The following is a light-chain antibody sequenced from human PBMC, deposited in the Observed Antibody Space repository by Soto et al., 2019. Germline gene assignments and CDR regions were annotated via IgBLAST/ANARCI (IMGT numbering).Light chain of an antibody. CDR3: QSYDRSLSDHV. V-gene: IGLV2-18*02. CDR2: EVS. CDR1: SSDVGSYNR. Sequence: QSALTQPPSGSGFPGQSVTISCTGTSSDVGSYNRVSWYQQPPGTAPKLMIYEVSNRPSGVPDRFSGSKSGTSASLAITGLQAEDEADYYCQSYDRSLSDHVFGTGTKVTVL. J-gene: IGLJ1*01.